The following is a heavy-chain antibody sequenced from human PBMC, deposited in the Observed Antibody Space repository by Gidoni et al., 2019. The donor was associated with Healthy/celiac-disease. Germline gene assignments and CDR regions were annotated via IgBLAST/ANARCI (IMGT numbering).Heavy chain of an antibody. D-gene: IGHD3-10*01. CDR1: GGTFSSYA. CDR2: IIPIFGTA. J-gene: IGHJ6*02. Sequence: QVQLVQSGAEVKKPGSSVKVSCKASGGTFSSYAISWVRQAPGQGLEWMGGIIPIFGTANYAQKFQGRVTITADESTSTAYMELSSLGSEDTAVYYCAREERGRGFGDFYGMDVWGQGTTVTVSS. V-gene: IGHV1-69*01. CDR3: AREERGRGFGDFYGMDV.